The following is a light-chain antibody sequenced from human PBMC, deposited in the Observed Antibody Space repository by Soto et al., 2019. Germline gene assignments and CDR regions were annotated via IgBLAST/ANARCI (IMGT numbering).Light chain of an antibody. V-gene: IGKV1-27*01. J-gene: IGKJ5*01. CDR1: QAISNS. CDR3: QSYNTARPT. Sequence: IQMTQSPSSLSASVGDRVAITCRASQAISNSLAWYQQKAGKAPQLLIYAASTLQSGVPSRFSGSGSGTDFTLTISGLQPEDLATYYCQSYNTARPTFGQGTRLEIK. CDR2: AAS.